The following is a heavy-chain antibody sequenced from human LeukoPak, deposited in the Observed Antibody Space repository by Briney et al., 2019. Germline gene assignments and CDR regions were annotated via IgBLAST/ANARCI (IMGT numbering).Heavy chain of an antibody. V-gene: IGHV3-9*01. CDR3: AKERGETPDIVVVPAAIDSPNWFDP. J-gene: IGHJ5*02. Sequence: PGGSLRLSCAASGFTFDDYAMHWVRQAPGKGLEWVSGISWNSGSIGYADSVKGRFTISRDNSKNTLYLQMNSLRAEDTAVYYCAKERGETPDIVVVPAAIDSPNWFDPWGQGTLVTVSS. CDR1: GFTFDDYA. D-gene: IGHD2-2*02. CDR2: ISWNSGSI.